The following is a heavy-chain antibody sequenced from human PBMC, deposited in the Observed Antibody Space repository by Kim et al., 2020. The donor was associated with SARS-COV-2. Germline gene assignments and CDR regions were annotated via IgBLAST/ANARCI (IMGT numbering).Heavy chain of an antibody. CDR1: GFTFSSYA. D-gene: IGHD2-21*02. V-gene: IGHV3-23*01. CDR3: AKGEHCGGDCYLFDY. Sequence: GGSLRLSCAASGFTFSSYAMSWVRQAPGKGLEWVSAISGSGGSTYYADSVKGRFTISRDNSKNTLYLQMNSLRAEDTAVYYCAKGEHCGGDCYLFDYWGQGTLVTVSS. J-gene: IGHJ4*02. CDR2: ISGSGGST.